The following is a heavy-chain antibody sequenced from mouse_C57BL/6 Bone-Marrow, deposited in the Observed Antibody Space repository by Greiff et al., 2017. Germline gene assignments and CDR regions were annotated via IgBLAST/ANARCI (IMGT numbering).Heavy chain of an antibody. CDR3: ARGFYYDYPAWFAY. D-gene: IGHD2-4*01. V-gene: IGHV14-2*01. J-gene: IGHJ3*01. Sequence: EVQLQQSGAELVKPGASVKLSCTASGFNIKDYYMHWVKQRTEQGLEWIGRIDPEDGGTKYAPKFQGKATITADTSSNTAYLQLSSLTSEDTAVYYCARGFYYDYPAWFAYWGQGTLVTVSA. CDR1: GFNIKDYY. CDR2: IDPEDGGT.